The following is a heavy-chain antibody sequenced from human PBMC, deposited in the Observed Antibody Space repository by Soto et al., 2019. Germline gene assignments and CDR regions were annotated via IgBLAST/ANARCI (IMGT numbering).Heavy chain of an antibody. CDR3: ARDFTKSSRWPYYFDY. CDR2: ISAYSGST. CDR1: VYTFTTYG. V-gene: IGHV1-18*01. D-gene: IGHD6-13*01. J-gene: IGHJ4*02. Sequence: QVQLVQSGAEVKKPGASVKVSCKASVYTFTTYGISWVRQAPGQGLEWMGGISAYSGSTKFAKKLQGRVTMTTEKSTTTAYMELRSMTSEDTAVYYCARDFTKSSRWPYYFDYWGQGTLVTVSS.